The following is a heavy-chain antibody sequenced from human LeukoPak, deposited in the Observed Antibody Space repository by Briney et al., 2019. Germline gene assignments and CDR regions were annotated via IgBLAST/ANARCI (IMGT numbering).Heavy chain of an antibody. CDR1: GGSISSYY. Sequence: SETLSLTCTVSGGSISSYYWSWIRQPPGKGLEWIGYIHYSGSTNYTPSLKSRVTISVDTSKNQFSLKLSSVTAADTAVYYCARDTIETTANWFDPWGQGTLVTVSS. V-gene: IGHV4-59*12. D-gene: IGHD4-17*01. CDR3: ARDTIETTANWFDP. J-gene: IGHJ5*02. CDR2: IHYSGST.